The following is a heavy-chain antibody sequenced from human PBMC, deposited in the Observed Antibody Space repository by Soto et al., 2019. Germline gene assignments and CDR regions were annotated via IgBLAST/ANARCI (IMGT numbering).Heavy chain of an antibody. CDR1: GFTFDDYA. CDR2: ISWNSGTI. J-gene: IGHJ2*01. V-gene: IGHV3-9*01. Sequence: EVQLVESGGGFVQPGRSLRLSCAASGFTFDDYAMHWDRQAPGKGLEWVSGISWNSGTIDYADSVKGRFTISRDNAKNSLYLQMNSLRAEDTALYYCAKDYGDYIYYFDLWGRGTLVTVSS. CDR3: AKDYGDYIYYFDL. D-gene: IGHD4-17*01.